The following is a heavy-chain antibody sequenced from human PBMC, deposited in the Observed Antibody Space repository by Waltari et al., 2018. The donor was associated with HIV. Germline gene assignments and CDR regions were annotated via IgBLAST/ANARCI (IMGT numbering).Heavy chain of an antibody. CDR3: AGGSDWLVNALEI. J-gene: IGHJ4*02. V-gene: IGHV1-3*01. D-gene: IGHD6-19*01. CDR1: GINFNNNV. CDR2: INVCTMYG. Sequence: QVQLVQSGAEVKKPGASVKVSCRASGINFNNNVVHWMRQAPGQGLEWLGCINVCTMYGSYSPMFQGRVSFTRDTSETTVFMELRSLKSEDTAVYFCAGGSDWLVNALEIWGQGTLVTVSS.